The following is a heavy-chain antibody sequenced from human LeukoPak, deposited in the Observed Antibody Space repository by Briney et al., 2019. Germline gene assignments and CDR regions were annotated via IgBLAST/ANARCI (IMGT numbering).Heavy chain of an antibody. CDR2: INPSGGST. CDR1: GYTFTSYY. Sequence: ASVKVSCKASGYTFTSYYMHWVRQAPGQGLEWMGIINPSGGSTSYAQKFQGRVTMTRDMSTSTVYMELSSLRSEDTAVYYCARGQYFYDSSGSSYDGTVSGPMFDPWGQGTLVTVSS. CDR3: ARGQYFYDSSGSSYDGTVSGPMFDP. V-gene: IGHV1-46*01. J-gene: IGHJ5*02. D-gene: IGHD3-22*01.